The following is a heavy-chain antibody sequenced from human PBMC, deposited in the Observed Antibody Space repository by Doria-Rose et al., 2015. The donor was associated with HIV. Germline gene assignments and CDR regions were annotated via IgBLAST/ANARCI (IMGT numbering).Heavy chain of an antibody. J-gene: IGHJ4*02. V-gene: IGHV2-26*01. CDR3: ARIKSSRWYHKYYFDF. D-gene: IGHD6-13*01. CDR1: GVSLSSPGMG. CDR2: IFSDDER. Sequence: QVTLKESGPVLVKPTETLTLTCTVSGVSLSSPGMGVSWICQPPGKALEWLANIFSDDERSYKPSLKSRLTISMGTAKSQVVLTMTDMDPVDTATDYCARIKSSRWYHKYYFDFWGQGTRVIVSA.